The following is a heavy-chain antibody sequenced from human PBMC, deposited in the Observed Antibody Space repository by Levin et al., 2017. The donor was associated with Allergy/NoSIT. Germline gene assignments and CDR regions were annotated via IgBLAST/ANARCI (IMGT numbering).Heavy chain of an antibody. D-gene: IGHD2-2*01. V-gene: IGHV3-21*01. J-gene: IGHJ5*02. CDR1: GFTFSDYN. CDR2: VSTRSTYI. Sequence: KPGGSLRLSCAASGFTFSDYNMNWVRQAPGKGLEWVSFVSTRSTYIYYADSVKGRFTISRDNAENSLYLQMNSLRAEDTAVYYCARQFCSTTSCYHGWFDPWGQGTLVTVSS. CDR3: ARQFCSTTSCYHGWFDP.